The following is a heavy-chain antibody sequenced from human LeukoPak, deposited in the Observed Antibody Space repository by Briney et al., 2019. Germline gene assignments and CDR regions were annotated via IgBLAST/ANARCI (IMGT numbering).Heavy chain of an antibody. V-gene: IGHV1-2*02. Sequence: ASVKVSCKATGYTFTGYYIHWVRQAPGQGLEWMGWINPNSGDTNFAQKFQGRVTMTRDTSISTAYMELGRLRSDDTAVYYCARGSGYLDIVAPREYWGQGTLVTVSS. CDR2: INPNSGDT. CDR1: GYTFTGYY. D-gene: IGHD5-12*01. J-gene: IGHJ4*02. CDR3: ARGSGYLDIVAPREY.